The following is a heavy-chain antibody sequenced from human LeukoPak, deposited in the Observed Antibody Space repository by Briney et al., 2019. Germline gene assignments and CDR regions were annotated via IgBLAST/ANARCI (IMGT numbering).Heavy chain of an antibody. V-gene: IGHV4-34*01. D-gene: IGHD3-10*01. Sequence: SETLSLTCAVYGGSFSGYYWSWIRQPPGKGLEWIGEINHSGSTNYNPSLKSRVTISVDTSKNQFSLKLSSVTAADTAVYYCARSTKTRELPCYFDYWGQGTLVTVSS. CDR2: INHSGST. CDR3: ARSTKTRELPCYFDY. J-gene: IGHJ4*02. CDR1: GGSFSGYY.